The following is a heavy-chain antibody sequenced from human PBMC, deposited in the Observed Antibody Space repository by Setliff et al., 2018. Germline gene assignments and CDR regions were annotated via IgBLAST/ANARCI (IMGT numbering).Heavy chain of an antibody. CDR2: INNYSFKT. CDR3: AKEPAISLTEAIRRSYYDYALDV. J-gene: IGHJ6*02. Sequence: ASVKVSCKTSGYTFTNYGINWVRQAPGQGLEWMGWINNYSFKTNSPQKFLDRLTMTTDTSTSTAYMELKDLTSDDTALYYCAKEPAISLTEAIRRSYYDYALDVWGQGTTVTVSS. V-gene: IGHV1-18*01. CDR1: GYTFTNYG. D-gene: IGHD3-9*01.